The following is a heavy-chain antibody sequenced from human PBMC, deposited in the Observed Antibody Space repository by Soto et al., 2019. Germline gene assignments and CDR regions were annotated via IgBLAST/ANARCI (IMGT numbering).Heavy chain of an antibody. CDR1: GYTFTSNF. CDR3: TRLRLLKGAFDV. J-gene: IGHJ3*01. Sequence: QVQLVQSGAEVKKPGASVKVSCQASGYTFTSNFIHWVRQAPGQGLEWMGEINPRAGSTTYGPKFQGRLTVTRDTSTSTVYMNLSSLTSDDTAVYYCTRLRLLKGAFDVWGQGTMVTVSS. V-gene: IGHV1-46*03. CDR2: INPRAGST.